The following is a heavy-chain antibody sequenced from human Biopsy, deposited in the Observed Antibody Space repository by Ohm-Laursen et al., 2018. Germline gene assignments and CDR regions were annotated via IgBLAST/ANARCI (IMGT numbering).Heavy chain of an antibody. CDR2: MIPSSGKT. V-gene: IGHV1-8*01. CDR3: ARGYSRRVSIFEASIYWFDT. D-gene: IGHD6-6*01. Sequence: GSSVKVSCKASGYSFSTYDVNWVRQARGQGLEWMGRMIPSSGKTGYAQRFQGRVTLTMNTSISTAYMELSGLRSEDTAVYFCARGYSRRVSIFEASIYWFDTWGQGTLVTVSS. CDR1: GYSFSTYD. J-gene: IGHJ5*02.